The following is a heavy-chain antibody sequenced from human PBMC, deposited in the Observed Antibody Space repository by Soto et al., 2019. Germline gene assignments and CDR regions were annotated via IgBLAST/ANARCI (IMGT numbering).Heavy chain of an antibody. CDR2: IIPIFGTA. D-gene: IGHD3-3*01. V-gene: IGHV1-69*06. Sequence: ASVKVSCKASGGTFSSYAISWVRQAPGQGLEWMGGIIPIFGTANYAQKFQGRVTITADKSTSTAYMELSSLRSEDTAVYYCARLLARITIFGVESPAGVWGQGTTVTVS. J-gene: IGHJ6*02. CDR1: GGTFSSYA. CDR3: ARLLARITIFGVESPAGV.